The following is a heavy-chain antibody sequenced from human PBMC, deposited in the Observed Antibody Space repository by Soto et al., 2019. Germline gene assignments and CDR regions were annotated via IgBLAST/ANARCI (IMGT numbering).Heavy chain of an antibody. D-gene: IGHD1-1*01. CDR1: GGSITTGGRY. Sequence: QVRLQEWGPGLVKPSQTLSLKCSVSGGSITTGGRYWSWIRQLPGKGLEWIGDIYYSGNTSYNASRKSRFTISVEAAKNQFSLKLSSVTAADTAVYYCAQALVFTGGDGFDIWGQGRLVTVSS. V-gene: IGHV4-31*02. J-gene: IGHJ3*02. CDR3: AQALVFTGGDGFDI. CDR2: IYYSGNT.